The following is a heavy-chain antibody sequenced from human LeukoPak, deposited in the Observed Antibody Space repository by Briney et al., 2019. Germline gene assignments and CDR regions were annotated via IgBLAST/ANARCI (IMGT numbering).Heavy chain of an antibody. D-gene: IGHD1-1*01. CDR3: AKDKDPWKSTSISDFEY. V-gene: IGHV3-30*02. J-gene: IGHJ4*02. CDR1: GFTFSTHG. CDR2: IRYDGSNK. Sequence: GGSLRLSCGASGFTFSTHGMHWVRQAPGKGLEWVAFIRYDGSNKYYADSVKGRFTISRDNSKNTLYLQMNSLRAEDTAVYFCAKDKDPWKSTSISDFEYWGQGTLVTVSS.